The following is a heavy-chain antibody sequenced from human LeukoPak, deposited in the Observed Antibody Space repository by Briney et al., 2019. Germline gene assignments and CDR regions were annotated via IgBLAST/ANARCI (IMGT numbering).Heavy chain of an antibody. Sequence: VASVKVSCKASGYTFISYAMNWVRQAPGQGLEWMGWINPNSGGTNYAQKFQGRVTMTRDTSISTAYMELTRLSSDDTAVYYCARTGDLDYWGQGTLVTVSS. CDR1: GYTFISYA. CDR3: ARTGDLDY. J-gene: IGHJ4*02. D-gene: IGHD7-27*01. CDR2: INPNSGGT. V-gene: IGHV1-2*02.